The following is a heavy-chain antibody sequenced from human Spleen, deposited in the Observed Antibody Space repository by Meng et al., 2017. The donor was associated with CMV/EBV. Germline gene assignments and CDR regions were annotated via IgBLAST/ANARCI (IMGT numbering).Heavy chain of an antibody. CDR3: ARDRYYYDTSGYYYFDY. CDR2: INQDGNEK. CDR1: GFTFSNYW. Sequence: GGSLRLSCAASGFTFSNYWMSWVRQVPGKGLEWVANINQDGNEKYYLDSVKGRLTISRDNAQKSLYLQMNSLRAEDTAVYYCARDRYYYDTSGYYYFDYWGQGTLVTVSS. V-gene: IGHV3-7*01. D-gene: IGHD3-22*01. J-gene: IGHJ4*02.